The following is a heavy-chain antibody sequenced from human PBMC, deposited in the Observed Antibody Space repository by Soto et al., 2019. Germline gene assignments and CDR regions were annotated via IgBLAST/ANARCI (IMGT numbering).Heavy chain of an antibody. CDR3: ARDHGGSYQADSFDP. CDR2: ISPYDGDT. D-gene: IGHD1-26*01. Sequence: QVQLVQSGVEVKKPGASVKVSCKASGYTFRTYGISWVRQAPGQGLEWMGWISPYDGDTNYGDRLQGRVTMSTDTSTTTAYMELRSLRSDDTAMYYCARDHGGSYQADSFDPWGQGTLVIVSS. V-gene: IGHV1-18*01. J-gene: IGHJ5*02. CDR1: GYTFRTYG.